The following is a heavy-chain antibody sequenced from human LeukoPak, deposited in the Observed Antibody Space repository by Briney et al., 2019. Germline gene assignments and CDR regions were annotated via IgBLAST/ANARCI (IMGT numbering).Heavy chain of an antibody. J-gene: IGHJ3*02. V-gene: IGHV3-66*01. Sequence: GGSLRLSCAGSGFTVSSSNMNWVRQAPGKGLEWVSVIYDGGSTFYADSVKGRFTISRDNSKNTLYLQMNSLRAEDTAVYYCAREGGRWDGYGGNQGAFDIWGQGTMVTVSS. D-gene: IGHD4-23*01. CDR1: GFTVSSSN. CDR2: IYDGGST. CDR3: AREGGRWDGYGGNQGAFDI.